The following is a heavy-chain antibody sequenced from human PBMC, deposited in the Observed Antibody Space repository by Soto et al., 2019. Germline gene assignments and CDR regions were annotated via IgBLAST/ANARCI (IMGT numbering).Heavy chain of an antibody. CDR2: ISAYNGNT. D-gene: IGHD1-26*01. Sequence: ASVKVSCKASGYTFTSYGISWVRQAPGQGLEWMGWISAYNGNTNYAQKLQGRVTMTTDTSTSTAYTELRSLRSDDTAVYYCARLRSGGATNRADYWGQGTLVTVSS. CDR1: GYTFTSYG. J-gene: IGHJ4*02. V-gene: IGHV1-18*04. CDR3: ARLRSGGATNRADY.